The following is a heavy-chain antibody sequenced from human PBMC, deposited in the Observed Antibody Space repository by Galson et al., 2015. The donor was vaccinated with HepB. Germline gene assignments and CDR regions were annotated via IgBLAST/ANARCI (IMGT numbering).Heavy chain of an antibody. D-gene: IGHD4-23*01. J-gene: IGHJ4*02. Sequence: SLRLSCAASGFTFSGSAMHWVRQASGKGLEWVSRINSDGSSTSYADSVKGRFTISRDNAKNTLYLQMNSLRAEDTAVYYCARGDGGNSIPNWGQGTLVTVSS. V-gene: IGHV3-74*01. CDR2: INSDGSST. CDR1: GFTFSGSA. CDR3: ARGDGGNSIPN.